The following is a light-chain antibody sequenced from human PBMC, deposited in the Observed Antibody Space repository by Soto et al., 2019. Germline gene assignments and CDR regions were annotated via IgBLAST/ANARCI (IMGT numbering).Light chain of an antibody. CDR3: LQYEDDSFPT. CDR1: QTIHNNF. J-gene: IGKJ1*01. CDR2: GAS. Sequence: EIVLTQSPGTLSLSPGDGATLSCRASQTIHNNFLAWYQQKPGQTPRLLIYGASTRAPDIPDRFSGSGSGADFTLTISRLEPEDFAVFYCLQYEDDSFPTFGQGTTVEVK. V-gene: IGKV3-20*01.